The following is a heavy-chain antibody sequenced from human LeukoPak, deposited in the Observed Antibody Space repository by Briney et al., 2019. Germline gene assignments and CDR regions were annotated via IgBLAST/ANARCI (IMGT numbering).Heavy chain of an antibody. Sequence: GGSLRLSCAASGFTFSSYTMHWVRQAPGKGLEWVSVISYVESNTYYADSVKGRFTISRDNSKNTLYLQKNSLRAEDTAVYCCARDSLMCKLINGGWFDPWGQGTLVTVSS. D-gene: IGHD1-26*01. CDR2: ISYVESNT. J-gene: IGHJ5*02. V-gene: IGHV3-30-3*01. CDR3: ARDSLMCKLINGGWFDP. CDR1: GFTFSSYT.